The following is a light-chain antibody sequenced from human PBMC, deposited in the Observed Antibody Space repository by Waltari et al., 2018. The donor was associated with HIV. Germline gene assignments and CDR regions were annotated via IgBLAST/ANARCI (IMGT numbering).Light chain of an antibody. Sequence: VVTPSPSASASLGASVKPTCTLDSGLILNAIAWHQQQPGKGPRFVMKINIDGSHTKGDGIPDCFSGSSSGAERYLIISSLQSEDEADYYCQTWGTVVIFGGGTKLTVL. CDR1: SGLILNA. CDR3: QTWGTVVI. J-gene: IGLJ2*01. CDR2: INIDGSH. V-gene: IGLV4-69*01.